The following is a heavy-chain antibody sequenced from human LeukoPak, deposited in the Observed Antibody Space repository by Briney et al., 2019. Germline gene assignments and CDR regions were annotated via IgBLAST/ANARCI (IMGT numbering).Heavy chain of an antibody. J-gene: IGHJ4*02. V-gene: IGHV3-33*01. CDR2: IWYDGSNK. D-gene: IGHD3-16*02. Sequence: PGGSLGLSCAASGFTFSSYGMHWVRQAPGKGLEWVAVIWYDGSNKYYADSVKGRFTISRDNSKNTLYLQMNSLRAEDTAVYYCARGSYYDYVWGSYQLPFDYWGQGTLVTVSS. CDR3: ARGSYYDYVWGSYQLPFDY. CDR1: GFTFSSYG.